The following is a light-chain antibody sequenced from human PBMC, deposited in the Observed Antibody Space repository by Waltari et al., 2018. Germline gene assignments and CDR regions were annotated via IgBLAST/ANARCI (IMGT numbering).Light chain of an antibody. V-gene: IGLV2-14*03. CDR2: DVT. J-gene: IGLJ2*01. CDR1: SSDVGSYNY. Sequence: QSALTQPASVSGSRGQSLTLSCSGTSSDVGSYNYVSWYQQHPGTPPKLLIYDVTKRPAGVSGRFSGSKSGNTASLTISGLQPEDEADYFCSSYTPTSILVFGGGTKLTV. CDR3: SSYTPTSILV.